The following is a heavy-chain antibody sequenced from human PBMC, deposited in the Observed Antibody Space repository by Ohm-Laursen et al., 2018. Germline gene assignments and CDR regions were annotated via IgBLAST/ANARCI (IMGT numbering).Heavy chain of an antibody. CDR2: ISGSGGST. V-gene: IGHV3-23*01. D-gene: IGHD2-15*01. CDR3: ASLGYCSGGSCLWAFDI. CDR1: GFTFSSYA. Sequence: SLRLSCSASGFTFSSYAMSWVRQAPEKGLEWVSAISGSGGSTYYADSVKGRFTISRDNSKNTLFLQMSSLRAEDTAVYYCASLGYCSGGSCLWAFDIWGQGTMVTVSS. J-gene: IGHJ3*02.